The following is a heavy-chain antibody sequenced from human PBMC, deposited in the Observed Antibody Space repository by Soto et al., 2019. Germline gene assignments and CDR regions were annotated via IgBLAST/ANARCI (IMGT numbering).Heavy chain of an antibody. J-gene: IGHJ6*02. CDR2: IGTAGDT. V-gene: IGHV3-13*01. CDR1: GFTFSSYD. Sequence: GGCLRLSGAASGFTFSSYDMHWVRQATGKGLEWVSAIGTAGDTYYPGSVKCRFNISRENAKNSLCLQMNSLRAGATAVYYCARERTYYDFRSGYYSLGMDAWGQGTTVTVSS. D-gene: IGHD3-3*01. CDR3: ARERTYYDFRSGYYSLGMDA.